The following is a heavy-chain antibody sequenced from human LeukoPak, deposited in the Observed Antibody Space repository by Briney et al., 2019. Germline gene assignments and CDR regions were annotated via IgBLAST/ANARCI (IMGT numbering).Heavy chain of an antibody. J-gene: IGHJ6*03. Sequence: SETLSLTCTVSGGSISSYYWSWIRQPPGKGLEWIGYIYYSGSTNYNPSLKSRVTISVYMSKNQFSLKLSSVTAADTAVYFCARETSQKGAHYMDVWGKGTTVTISS. CDR2: IYYSGST. CDR3: ARETSQKGAHYMDV. D-gene: IGHD3-16*01. V-gene: IGHV4-59*01. CDR1: GGSISSYY.